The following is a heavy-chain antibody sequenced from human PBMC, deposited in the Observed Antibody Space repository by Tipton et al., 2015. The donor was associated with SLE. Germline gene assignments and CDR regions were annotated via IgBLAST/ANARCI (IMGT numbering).Heavy chain of an antibody. V-gene: IGHV4-38-2*02. CDR1: RYSISSGYY. CDR2: FYHSGNT. D-gene: IGHD2-15*01. CDR3: ASYPDSRGPLLDAFDF. J-gene: IGHJ3*01. Sequence: TLSLTCIVSRYSISSGYYWGWMRQAPGKELEWIGSFYHSGNTYYNPSLTSRVTISADTSKNQFSLKMGSVTSTDTAVYYCASYPDSRGPLLDAFDFWGQGTMVTVSS.